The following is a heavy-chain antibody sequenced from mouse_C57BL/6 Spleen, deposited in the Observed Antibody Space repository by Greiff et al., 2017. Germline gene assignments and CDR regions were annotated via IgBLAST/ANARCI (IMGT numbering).Heavy chain of an antibody. V-gene: IGHV1-74*01. Sequence: QVQLQQPGAELVKPGASVKVSCKASGYTFTSYWMHWVKQRPGQGLEWIGRIHPSDSDTNYNQKFKGKATLTVDKSSSTTYMHLSSLTSEASAVYYWAIISNYYYAMDYWGQGTSVTVSS. CDR2: IHPSDSDT. J-gene: IGHJ4*01. CDR3: AIISNYYYAMDY. D-gene: IGHD2-5*01. CDR1: GYTFTSYW.